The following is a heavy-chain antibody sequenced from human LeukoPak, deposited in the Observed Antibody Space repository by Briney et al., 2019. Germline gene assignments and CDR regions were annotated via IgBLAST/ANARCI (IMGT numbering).Heavy chain of an antibody. D-gene: IGHD3-22*01. V-gene: IGHV1-2*02. Sequence: ASVKLSCKASGYTFTGYYMHWVRQAPGHGLEWMGWINPNSGGTNYAQKFQGRGTMTRDTSIRRAYMELRRLRSDDTAVYYCARDRRYYYDSSGYYCYGMDVWGQGTTVTVSS. CDR1: GYTFTGYY. J-gene: IGHJ6*02. CDR3: ARDRRYYYDSSGYYCYGMDV. CDR2: INPNSGGT.